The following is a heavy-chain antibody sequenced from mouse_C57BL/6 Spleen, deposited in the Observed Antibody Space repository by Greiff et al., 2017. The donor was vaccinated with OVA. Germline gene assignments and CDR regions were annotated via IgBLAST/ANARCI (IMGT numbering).Heavy chain of an antibody. V-gene: IGHV1-42*01. J-gene: IGHJ4*01. CDR2: INPSTGGT. CDR1: GYSFTGYY. CDR3: ARSLLGYGSSYDAMDY. D-gene: IGHD1-1*01. Sequence: VQLQQSGPELVKPGASVKISCKASGYSFTGYYMNWVKQSPEKSLEWIGEINPSTGGTTYNQKFKAKATLTVDKSSSTAYMQLKSLTSEDSAVYYCARSLLGYGSSYDAMDYWGQGTSVTVSS.